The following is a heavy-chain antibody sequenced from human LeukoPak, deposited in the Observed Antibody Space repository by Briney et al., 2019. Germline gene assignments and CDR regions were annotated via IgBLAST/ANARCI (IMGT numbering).Heavy chain of an antibody. D-gene: IGHD3-22*01. J-gene: IGHJ4*02. CDR1: GGSFSGYY. CDR3: ARGSDYDSSGYRYYSDY. V-gene: IGHV4-34*01. Sequence: SETLSLTCAVYGGSFSGYYWSWLRQPPGKGLEWIGEINHSGSTNYNPSLKSRVTISVDTSKNQFSLKLSSVTAADTAVYYCARGSDYDSSGYRYYSDYWGQGTLVTVSS. CDR2: INHSGST.